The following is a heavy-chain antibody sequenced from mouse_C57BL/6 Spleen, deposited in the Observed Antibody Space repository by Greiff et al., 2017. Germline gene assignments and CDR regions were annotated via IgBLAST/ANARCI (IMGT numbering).Heavy chain of an antibody. CDR2: IHPNSGST. CDR1: GYTFTSYW. J-gene: IGHJ1*03. V-gene: IGHV1-64*01. D-gene: IGHD2-3*01. CDR3: AKDGYYRGDV. Sequence: QVQLKQPGAELVKPGASVKLSCKASGYTFTSYWMHWVKQRPGQGLEWIGMIHPNSGSTNYNEKFKSKATLTVDKSSSTAYMQLSSLTSEDSAVYYCAKDGYYRGDVWGTGTTVTVSS.